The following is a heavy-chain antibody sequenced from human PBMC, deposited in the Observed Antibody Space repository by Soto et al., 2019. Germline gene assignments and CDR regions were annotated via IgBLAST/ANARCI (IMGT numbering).Heavy chain of an antibody. V-gene: IGHV1-69*13. CDR2: IIPIFGTA. Sequence: ASVKVSCKASGYTFTGYYMHWVRQAPGQGLEWMGGIIPIFGTANYAQKFQGRVTITADESTSTAYMELSSLRSEDTAVYYCARTGEWELLLYYYYGMDVWGQGTTVTVSS. D-gene: IGHD1-26*01. CDR3: ARTGEWELLLYYYYGMDV. CDR1: GYTFTGYY. J-gene: IGHJ6*02.